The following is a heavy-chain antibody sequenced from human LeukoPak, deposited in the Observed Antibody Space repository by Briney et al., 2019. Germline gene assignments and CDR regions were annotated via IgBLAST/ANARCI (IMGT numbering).Heavy chain of an antibody. J-gene: IGHJ4*02. D-gene: IGHD6-19*01. CDR2: ISSTNTYI. CDR3: AKDVVGRQWVENY. CDR1: GFTFSRYS. Sequence: GGSLRLSCAASGFTFSRYSMNWVRQAPGKGLEWVSTISSTNTYIYYADSVKGRFTISRDNSKNTVYLQMNSLRAEDTAVYYCAKDVVGRQWVENYWGQGTLVTVSS. V-gene: IGHV3-21*01.